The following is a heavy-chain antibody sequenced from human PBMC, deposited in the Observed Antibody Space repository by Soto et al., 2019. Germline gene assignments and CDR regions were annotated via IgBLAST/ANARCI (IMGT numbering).Heavy chain of an antibody. CDR1: GGSLSGYY. J-gene: IGHJ4*02. D-gene: IGHD3-3*01. CDR2: ITPGGSA. Sequence: QVQLQQRGAGLLKPSETLSLTCGVYGGSLSGYYLSWIRQLPGKGLEWIGEITPGGSAAYHPSLRRRAAISLDTSKNQISLEMNSVTVADTGVYYCARGGGWRWTPPWGQGTLVTVSS. CDR3: ARGGGWRWTPP. V-gene: IGHV4-34*01.